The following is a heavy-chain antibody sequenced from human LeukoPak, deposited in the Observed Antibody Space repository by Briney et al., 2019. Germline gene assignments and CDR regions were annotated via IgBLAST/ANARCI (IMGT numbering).Heavy chain of an antibody. CDR3: ARRQATAEHFDY. CDR1: GYRFTTYW. Sequence: GESLQISFKASGYRFTTYWIAWVRPMPGKGLEWMGIIYPGDSDTRYRPSFQGQVTISADKSINTAYLQWSSLKPSDTAMYYCARRQATAEHFDYWGQGTLVTVSS. V-gene: IGHV5-51*01. CDR2: IYPGDSDT. D-gene: IGHD1-26*01. J-gene: IGHJ4*02.